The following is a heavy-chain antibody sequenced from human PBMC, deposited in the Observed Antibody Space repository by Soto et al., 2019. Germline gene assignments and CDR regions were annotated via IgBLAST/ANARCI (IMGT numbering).Heavy chain of an antibody. CDR1: GFTFNTYA. V-gene: IGHV3-33*01. Sequence: QVQLVESGGGVVQPGRSLRLSCAASGFTFNTYAIHWVRQAPGKGLEWVAIIWYDGSLKYYADSVKGRFTISRDNSKNTLYLQMSSLRAEDTAVYYCARESGDGTKDVCHDNFFYSMDVWGQGTTVTVS. CDR2: IWYDGSLK. D-gene: IGHD2-8*01. J-gene: IGHJ6*02. CDR3: ARESGDGTKDVCHDNFFYSMDV.